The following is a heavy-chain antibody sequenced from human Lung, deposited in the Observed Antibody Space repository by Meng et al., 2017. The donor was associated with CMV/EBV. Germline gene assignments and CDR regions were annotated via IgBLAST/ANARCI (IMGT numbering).Heavy chain of an antibody. J-gene: IGHJ2*01. Sequence: SCAASGFSVTTNDITWVRQAPGKGLEWVSITFRAGNTYYTDSVKGRFTVSRDNSKNTLYLQMDSLRVEDKAVYYCASFRCQLPVVGAIYWYADLWXRGTLVTVSS. CDR3: ASFRCQLPVVGAIYWYADL. CDR2: TFRAGNT. D-gene: IGHD2-15*01. V-gene: IGHV3-66*02. CDR1: GFSVTTND.